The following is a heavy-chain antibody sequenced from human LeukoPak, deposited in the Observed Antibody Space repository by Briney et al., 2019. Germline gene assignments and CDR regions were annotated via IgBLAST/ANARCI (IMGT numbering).Heavy chain of an antibody. J-gene: IGHJ4*02. V-gene: IGHV3-30*04. Sequence: GRSLRLSCAASGFTFSSYAMHWVRQAPGKGLEWVAVISYDGSNEYYADSVKGRFTISRDNSKNTLYLQMNSLRADDTAVYYCARVVLRYSLPEDYWGQGTLVTVSS. CDR2: ISYDGSNE. CDR1: GFTFSSYA. CDR3: ARVVLRYSLPEDY. D-gene: IGHD3-9*01.